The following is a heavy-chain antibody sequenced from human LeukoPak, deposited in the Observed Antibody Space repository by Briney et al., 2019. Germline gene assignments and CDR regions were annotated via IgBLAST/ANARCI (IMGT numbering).Heavy chain of an antibody. V-gene: IGHV3-66*01. Sequence: GGSLRLSCAASGFTFSSYAMHWVRQAPGKGLEWVSVIYSGGSTYYADSVKGRFTISRDNSKNTLYLQMNSLRAEDTAVYYCARDLYYDRAFTSTDYWGQGTLVTVSS. CDR1: GFTFSSYA. J-gene: IGHJ4*02. CDR3: ARDLYYDRAFTSTDY. CDR2: IYSGGST. D-gene: IGHD3-22*01.